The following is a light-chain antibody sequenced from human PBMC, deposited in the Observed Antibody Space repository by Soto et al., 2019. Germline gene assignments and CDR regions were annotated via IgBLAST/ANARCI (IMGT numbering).Light chain of an antibody. V-gene: IGKV1-9*01. CDR1: QGISTY. CDR3: QQLSGYPIT. Sequence: IQLTQSPSSLSASVGDRVTITCRASQGISTYLAWYLQKPGKAPTLLIYDSSTLQSGVPSRFSGSGSGTDFTLTISSLQPEDVATYYCQQLSGYPITFGQGTRLEIK. J-gene: IGKJ5*01. CDR2: DSS.